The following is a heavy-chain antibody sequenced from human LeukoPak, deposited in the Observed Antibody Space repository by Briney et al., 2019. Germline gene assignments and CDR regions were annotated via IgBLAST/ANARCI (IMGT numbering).Heavy chain of an antibody. D-gene: IGHD4/OR15-4a*01. CDR3: APIGAGY. Sequence: GGSLRLSCAASGITFTGNWHWGRQAPGKGRVWVSPISSDGSSTTCADSVKGRFTISRASVKNTLYLQMNSLRVDDAAVYYCAPIGAGYWGQGTLVNGSS. CDR1: GITFTGNW. J-gene: IGHJ4*02. V-gene: IGHV3-74*03. CDR2: ISSDGSST.